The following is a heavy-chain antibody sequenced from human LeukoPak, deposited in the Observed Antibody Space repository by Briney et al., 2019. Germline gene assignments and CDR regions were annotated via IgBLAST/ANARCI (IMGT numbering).Heavy chain of an antibody. CDR2: ISWNSGSI. D-gene: IGHD3-16*02. Sequence: GRSLRLSCAASGFTFDDYAMHWVRQAPGKGLEWVSGISWNSGSIGYADSVKGRFTISRDNSKNTLYLQMNSLRAEDTAVYYCAKSKGDYVWGSYRLYGMDVWGQGTTVTVSS. V-gene: IGHV3-9*01. CDR1: GFTFDDYA. J-gene: IGHJ6*02. CDR3: AKSKGDYVWGSYRLYGMDV.